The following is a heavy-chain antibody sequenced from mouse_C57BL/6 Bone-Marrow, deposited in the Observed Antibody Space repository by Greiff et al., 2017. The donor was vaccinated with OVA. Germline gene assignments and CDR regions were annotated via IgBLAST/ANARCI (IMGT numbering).Heavy chain of an antibody. CDR1: GYTFTDYE. Sequence: QVQLQQSGAELVRPGASVTLSCKASGYTFTDYEMHWVKQTPVHGLEWIGAIDPETGGTAYNQKFKGKAILTADKSSSTAYMELRSLTSEDSAVYYCKRFITTVVATNYFDYWGQGTTLTVSS. V-gene: IGHV1-15*01. CDR2: IDPETGGT. D-gene: IGHD1-1*01. J-gene: IGHJ2*01. CDR3: KRFITTVVATNYFDY.